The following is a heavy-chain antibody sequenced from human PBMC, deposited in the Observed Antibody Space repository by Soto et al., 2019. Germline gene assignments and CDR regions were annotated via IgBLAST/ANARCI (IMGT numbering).Heavy chain of an antibody. CDR1: GFTFNNYG. CDR3: ARDTGTKDYFFDY. V-gene: IGHV3-33*01. J-gene: IGHJ4*02. Sequence: GGSLRLSCAASGFTFNNYGMHWVRQAPGKGLEWVAVVWYDGSNKYYGDSVKGRFTISRDNSKNTLYLQMDSLRADDTAVYYCARDTGTKDYFFDYWGQGTRVTV. CDR2: VWYDGSNK.